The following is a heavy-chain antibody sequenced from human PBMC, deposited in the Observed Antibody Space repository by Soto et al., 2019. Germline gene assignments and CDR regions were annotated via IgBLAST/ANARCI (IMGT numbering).Heavy chain of an antibody. Sequence: GASVKVSCKASGYTFTGYYMHWARQAPGQGLEWMGWINPNSGGTNYAQKFHGRVTMTRDTSISTAYMELSRLRSDDTAVYYCARDGRWLQAYYYYYGMDVWGQGTTVTVSS. CDR1: GYTFTGYY. D-gene: IGHD5-12*01. CDR2: INPNSGGT. CDR3: ARDGRWLQAYYYYYGMDV. J-gene: IGHJ6*02. V-gene: IGHV1-2*02.